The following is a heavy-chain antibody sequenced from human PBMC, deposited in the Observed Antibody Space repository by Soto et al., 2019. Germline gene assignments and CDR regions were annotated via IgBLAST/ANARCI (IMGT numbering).Heavy chain of an antibody. V-gene: IGHV3-15*07. CDR2: IKSKTDGGTI. D-gene: IGHD2-15*01. CDR1: GFSFSNAW. J-gene: IGHJ4*02. Sequence: EVQLVESGGGLVKPGESLRLSCAASGFSFSNAWINWVRQAPGKGLEWVGRIKSKTDGGTIDYAAPVKGRFIISRDDSSNTLYLQMNSLKLEDTAVYYCTTRGSLGYWGQGTLVTVSS. CDR3: TTRGSLGY.